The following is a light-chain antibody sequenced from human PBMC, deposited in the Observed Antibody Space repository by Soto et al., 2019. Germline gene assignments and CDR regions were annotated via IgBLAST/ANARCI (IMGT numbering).Light chain of an antibody. CDR1: QSVSSSY. Sequence: EIVLTQSPGTLSLSPGERATLSCRASQSVSSSYLAWYQQKPGQAPRLLIYDASSRATGISDRFSGSGSGTDFTFTISRLEPEDFAMYYCQHYDSSQWTFGQGTKVEIK. CDR2: DAS. J-gene: IGKJ1*01. CDR3: QHYDSSQWT. V-gene: IGKV3-20*01.